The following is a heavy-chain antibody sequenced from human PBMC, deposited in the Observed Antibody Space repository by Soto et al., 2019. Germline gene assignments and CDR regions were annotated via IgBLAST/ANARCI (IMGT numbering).Heavy chain of an antibody. V-gene: IGHV3-33*01. CDR2: IWYDGSNK. CDR1: GFTFSSYG. D-gene: IGHD3-3*01. J-gene: IGHJ6*03. CDR3: ARDVRFLEWSKRYYYYYYMDV. Sequence: GGSLRLSCAASGFTFSSYGMHWVRQAPGKGLEWVAVIWYDGSNKYYADSVKGRFTISRDNSKNTLYLQMNSLRAEDTAVYYCARDVRFLEWSKRYYYYYYMDVWGKGTTVTVSS.